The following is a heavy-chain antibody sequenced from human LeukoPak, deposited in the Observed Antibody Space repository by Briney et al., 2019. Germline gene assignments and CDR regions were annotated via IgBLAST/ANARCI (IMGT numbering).Heavy chain of an antibody. D-gene: IGHD1-26*01. J-gene: IGHJ4*02. CDR2: IYYSGST. CDR1: GGSVNSGSYY. Sequence: SSEPLSLTCTVSGGSVNSGSYYWNWIRQPPGKGLEWIGYIYYSGSTSYNPSLKSRVTISVDTSKNQFSLKLSSVTAADTAVYYCARAAYSGSYHSDYWGQGTLVTVSS. CDR3: ARAAYSGSYHSDY. V-gene: IGHV4-61*01.